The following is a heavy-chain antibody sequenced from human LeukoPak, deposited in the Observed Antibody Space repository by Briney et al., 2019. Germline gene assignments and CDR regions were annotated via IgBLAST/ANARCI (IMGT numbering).Heavy chain of an antibody. CDR3: AGEPTVAGGY. CDR1: GGSFSGYY. D-gene: IGHD6-19*01. J-gene: IGHJ4*02. CDR2: INHSGST. Sequence: SETPSLTCAVYGGSFSGYYWSWIRQPPGKGLEWIGEINHSGSTNYNPSLKSRVTISVDTSKNQFSLKLSSVTAADTAVYYCAGEPTVAGGYWGQGTLVTVSS. V-gene: IGHV4-34*01.